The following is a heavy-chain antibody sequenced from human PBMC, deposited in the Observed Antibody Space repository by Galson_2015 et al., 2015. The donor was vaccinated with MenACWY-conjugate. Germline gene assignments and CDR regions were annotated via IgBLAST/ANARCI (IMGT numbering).Heavy chain of an antibody. CDR3: VRGGHYYDSSAVPPDY. J-gene: IGHJ4*02. CDR2: ICAGGISI. Sequence: SLRLSCAASGFAFSNYCMHWVRQAPGKGLECVSRICAGGISIMYGDSVRGRFTISRDDAENTLYLQMDGLRADDTAVYFCVRGGHYYDSSAVPPDYWGQGTLVTVSS. D-gene: IGHD3-22*01. CDR1: GFAFSNYC. V-gene: IGHV3-74*03.